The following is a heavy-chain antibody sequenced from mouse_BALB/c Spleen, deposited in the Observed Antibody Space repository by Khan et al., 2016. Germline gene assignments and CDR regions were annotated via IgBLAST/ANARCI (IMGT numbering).Heavy chain of an antibody. CDR1: RFTISSYG. CDR2: IDSNGGST. Sequence: EVELVESGGGIVQPGGSLNRSCAASRFTISSYGMSSVRQTPDKRLELVATIDSNGGSTDYPDSVKSRFSFSGYDSKNALYLQMRSLKSEDTARDYCARSAIWGQGTTLTVSS. V-gene: IGHV5-6-3*01. D-gene: IGHD2-12*01. J-gene: IGHJ2*01. CDR3: ARSAI.